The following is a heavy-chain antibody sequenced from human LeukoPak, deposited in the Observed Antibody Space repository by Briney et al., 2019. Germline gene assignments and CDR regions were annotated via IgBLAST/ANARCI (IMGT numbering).Heavy chain of an antibody. Sequence: SETLSLTCTVSGGSISSGNYYWSWIRQHPGKGLEWIGYIHHSGSTYYNPSLKSRVIISVDTSKNQFSLKLNSVTAADTAVYYCARGLGYDFWSGYYSDYFDYWGQGTLVTVSS. CDR3: ARGLGYDFWSGYYSDYFDY. CDR1: GGSISSGNYY. J-gene: IGHJ4*02. D-gene: IGHD3-3*01. CDR2: IHHSGST. V-gene: IGHV4-31*03.